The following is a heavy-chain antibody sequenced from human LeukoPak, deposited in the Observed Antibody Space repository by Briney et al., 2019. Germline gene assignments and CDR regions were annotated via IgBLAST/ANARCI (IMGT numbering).Heavy chain of an antibody. V-gene: IGHV3-21*01. CDR2: VSSSGRHM. CDR3: GRVKEASAFDI. Sequence: AGGSLRLSCAASGFTFSSYSMNWFRQAPGKGLEWVSSVSSSGRHMYYADSVKGRFTISRDDAKNSLYLQMNSLRAEDTAVYYCGRVKEASAFDIWGQGTMVTVSS. J-gene: IGHJ3*02. D-gene: IGHD5-12*01. CDR1: GFTFSSYS.